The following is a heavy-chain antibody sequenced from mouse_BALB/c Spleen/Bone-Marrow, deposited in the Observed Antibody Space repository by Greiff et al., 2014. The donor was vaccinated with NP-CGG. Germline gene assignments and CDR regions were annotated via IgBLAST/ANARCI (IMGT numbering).Heavy chain of an antibody. CDR1: GFNIKDTY. CDR3: ARYYHGFYFDY. V-gene: IGHV14-3*02. Sequence: VQLQQSGAELVKPGASVKLSCTASGFNIKDTYMHWVKQRPEQGLEWIGRIDPANGNTKYDPKFQGKATITADTSSNTAYLQLSSLTSEDTAVYYCARYYHGFYFDYWGQGTTLTVSS. J-gene: IGHJ2*01. D-gene: IGHD1-1*01. CDR2: IDPANGNT.